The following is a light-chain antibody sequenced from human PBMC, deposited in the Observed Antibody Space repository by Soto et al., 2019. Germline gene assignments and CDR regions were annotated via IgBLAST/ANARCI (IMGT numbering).Light chain of an antibody. J-gene: IGKJ2*01. CDR3: QHFGTSLPVYT. CDR2: ESS. V-gene: IGKV3-20*01. CDR1: QSVSSSS. Sequence: EIVLTQSPGTLSLSPGERATLSCRASQSVSSSSLAWYQQKPGQAPRLLIYESSNRATGIPDRFSGSGSGTDFTLFISRLEPEDFAVYYCQHFGTSLPVYTFGQGTKLEIK.